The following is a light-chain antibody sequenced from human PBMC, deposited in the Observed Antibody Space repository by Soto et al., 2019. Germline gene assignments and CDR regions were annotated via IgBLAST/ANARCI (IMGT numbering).Light chain of an antibody. CDR1: QSISSY. CDR3: QQSYSTAWT. CDR2: AAS. V-gene: IGKV1-39*01. Sequence: IQMTPSPSSLTASVGDRDTITCRASQSISSYLNWYQQKPGKAPKLLIYAASSLQSGVPSRFSGSGSGTDFTLTISSLQPEDFATYYCQQSYSTAWTFGQGTKVDIK. J-gene: IGKJ1*01.